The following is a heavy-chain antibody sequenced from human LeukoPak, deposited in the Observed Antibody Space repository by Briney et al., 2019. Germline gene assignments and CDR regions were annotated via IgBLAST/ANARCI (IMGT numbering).Heavy chain of an antibody. J-gene: IGHJ2*01. D-gene: IGHD6-19*01. CDR1: GGSVSSYY. CDR3: ARFHSGPSGWYVLWYFDL. Sequence: SETLSLTCTVSGGSVSSYYWSWIRQPPGKGLEWIGYIYSSENTKYNPSLESRVTMLVDTSKNQFFLKLSSVTAADTAAYYCARFHSGPSGWYVLWYFDLWGRGTLVTVSS. CDR2: IYSSENT. V-gene: IGHV4-4*09.